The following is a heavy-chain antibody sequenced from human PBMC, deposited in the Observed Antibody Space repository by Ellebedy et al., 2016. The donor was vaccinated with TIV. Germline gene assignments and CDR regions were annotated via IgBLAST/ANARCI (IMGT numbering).Heavy chain of an antibody. CDR2: ISGSSITL. CDR1: GFTFSPYA. CDR3: ARDMAWGNERVNDALDI. Sequence: GESLKISCTASGFTFSPYAMNWVRQAPGKGLEWISYISGSSITLYYSDSVKGRFTISRDNAQNSLYLQLNGLRADDTAMYYCARDMAWGNERVNDALDIWGQGTMVTVSP. D-gene: IGHD7-27*01. V-gene: IGHV3-48*04. J-gene: IGHJ3*02.